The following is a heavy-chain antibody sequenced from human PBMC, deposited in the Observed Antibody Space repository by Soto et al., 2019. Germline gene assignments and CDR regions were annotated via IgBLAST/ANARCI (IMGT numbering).Heavy chain of an antibody. CDR1: GFTFSSYA. Sequence: QTGGSLRLSCAASGFTFSSYAMHWVRQAPGKGLEWVAVISYDGSNKYYADSVKGRFTISRDNSKNTLYLQMNSLRAEDTAVYYCARVQRTAARRSDAFDIGGEGTMVTV. D-gene: IGHD6-6*01. CDR3: ARVQRTAARRSDAFDI. V-gene: IGHV3-30-3*01. CDR2: ISYDGSNK. J-gene: IGHJ3*02.